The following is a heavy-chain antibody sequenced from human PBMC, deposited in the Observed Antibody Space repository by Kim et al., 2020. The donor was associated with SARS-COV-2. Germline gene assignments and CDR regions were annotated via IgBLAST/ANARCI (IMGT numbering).Heavy chain of an antibody. V-gene: IGHV4-39*07. CDR2: IYYSGST. Sequence: SETLSLTCTVSGGSISSSSYYWGWIRQPPGKGLEWIGSIYYSGSTYYNPSLKSRVTISVDTSKNQFSLKLSSVTAADTAVYYCARGIGSITMVRGTPPHNWFDPWGQGTLVTVSS. D-gene: IGHD3-10*01. J-gene: IGHJ5*02. CDR1: GGSISSSSYY. CDR3: ARGIGSITMVRGTPPHNWFDP.